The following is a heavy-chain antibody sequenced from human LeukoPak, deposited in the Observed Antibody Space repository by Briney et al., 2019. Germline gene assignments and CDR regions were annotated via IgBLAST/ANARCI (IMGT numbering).Heavy chain of an antibody. J-gene: IGHJ3*02. D-gene: IGHD1-26*01. V-gene: IGHV3-23*01. CDR3: AQIVDRSGYAFDI. CDR1: GFTFSSYA. CDR2: ISGSGGST. Sequence: GGSLRLSCAASGFTFSSYAMSWVRQAPGKGLEWVSAISGSGGSTYYADSVKGRFTISRDNSKNTLYLQMNSLRAEDTAVYYCAQIVDRSGYAFDIWGQGTMVTVSS.